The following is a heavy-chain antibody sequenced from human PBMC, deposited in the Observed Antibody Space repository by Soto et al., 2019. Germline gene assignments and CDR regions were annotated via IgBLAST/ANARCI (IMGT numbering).Heavy chain of an antibody. Sequence: PSETQSLTCTFSGETISSYYWIWIRQPQGKGLERIGYIYYSGSTNYHPSLKSRVTISVDTSKNQFSLKLSSVTAADTAVYYCARQESKGEWNHSGGPWDYYYYMDVWGKGTTVTVSS. J-gene: IGHJ6*03. D-gene: IGHD2-15*01. CDR2: IYYSGST. V-gene: IGHV4-59*08. CDR1: GETISSYY. CDR3: ARQESKGEWNHSGGPWDYYYYMDV.